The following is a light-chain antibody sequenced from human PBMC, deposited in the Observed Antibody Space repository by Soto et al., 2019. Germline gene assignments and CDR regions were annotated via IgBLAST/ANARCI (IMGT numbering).Light chain of an antibody. CDR3: QQYGLSPWA. CDR2: GAS. V-gene: IGKV3-20*01. CDR1: QSISSSY. J-gene: IGKJ1*01. Sequence: DIVLTQSPGTLSSSPGERATLSCRASQSISSSYLAWYQQRPGQAPRLLLYGASSRATGIPDRFSGSGSRTDFTISISRLAPEDCAVYYCQQYGLSPWAFGQGTKVE.